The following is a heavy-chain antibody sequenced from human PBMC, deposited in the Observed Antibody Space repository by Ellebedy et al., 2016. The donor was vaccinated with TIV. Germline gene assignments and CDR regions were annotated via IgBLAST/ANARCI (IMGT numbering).Heavy chain of an antibody. V-gene: IGHV4-34*01. CDR1: GGSISSYY. D-gene: IGHD6-6*01. CDR2: INHSGST. Sequence: MPSETLSLTCTVSGGSISSYYWSWIRQPPGKGLEWIGEINHSGSTNYNPSLKSRVTISVDTSKNQFSLKLSSVTAADTAVYYCARAARGLYFDYWGQGTLVTVSS. CDR3: ARAARGLYFDY. J-gene: IGHJ4*02.